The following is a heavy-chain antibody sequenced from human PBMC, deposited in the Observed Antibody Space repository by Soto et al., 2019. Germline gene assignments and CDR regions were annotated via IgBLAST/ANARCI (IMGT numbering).Heavy chain of an antibody. CDR3: ARPRDCSGGSCYPGAFDI. Sequence: SETLSLTCTVSGGSISSYYWSWIRQPPGKGLEWIGYIYYSGSTNYNPSLKSRVTISVDTSKNQFSLKLSSVTAADTAVYYCARPRDCSGGSCYPGAFDIWGQGTMVTVSS. CDR1: GGSISSYY. J-gene: IGHJ3*02. V-gene: IGHV4-59*08. CDR2: IYYSGST. D-gene: IGHD2-15*01.